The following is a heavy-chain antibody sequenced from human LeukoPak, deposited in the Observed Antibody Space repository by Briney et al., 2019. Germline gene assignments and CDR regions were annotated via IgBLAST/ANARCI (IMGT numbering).Heavy chain of an antibody. J-gene: IGHJ3*02. V-gene: IGHV3-30-3*01. CDR3: AREITIFGVVIQRYDAFDI. CDR2: TSYDGSIK. Sequence: PGGSLRLSCAASGFPFSTYAMSWVRQAPGKGLEWVAVTSYDGSIKKYADSVKGRFTISRDNSKNTLFLQMNSLRPEDTALYYCAREITIFGVVIQRYDAFDIWGQGTMVTVSS. CDR1: GFPFSTYA. D-gene: IGHD3-3*01.